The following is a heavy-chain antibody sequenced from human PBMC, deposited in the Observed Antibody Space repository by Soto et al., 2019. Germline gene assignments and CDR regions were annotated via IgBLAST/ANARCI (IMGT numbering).Heavy chain of an antibody. CDR2: IKSKTDGGTT. CDR3: TTGGPSSSWYAEYFQH. V-gene: IGHV3-15*01. Sequence: GGSLRLSCAASGFTFSNAWMSWVRQAPGKGLEWVGRIKSKTDGGTTDYAAPVKGRFTISRDDSKNTLYLQMNSLKTEDTAVYYCTTGGPSSSWYAEYFQHWGQGTLVTVSS. J-gene: IGHJ1*01. CDR1: GFTFSNAW. D-gene: IGHD6-13*01.